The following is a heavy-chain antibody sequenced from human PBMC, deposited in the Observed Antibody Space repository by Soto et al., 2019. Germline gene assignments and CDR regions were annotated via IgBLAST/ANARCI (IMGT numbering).Heavy chain of an antibody. V-gene: IGHV3-21*04. D-gene: IGHD3-10*01. CDR3: ARDAYGSGQNYYYYYGMDV. Sequence: GGSLRLSCVGSGFTFSTYSINWVRQAPGKGLEWVSSISSRSDIYYADSVKGRFTISRDNAKNSVSLQMNSLRAEDTAVYYCARDAYGSGQNYYYYYGMDVWGQGTTVTVSS. J-gene: IGHJ6*02. CDR1: GFTFSTYS. CDR2: ISSRSDI.